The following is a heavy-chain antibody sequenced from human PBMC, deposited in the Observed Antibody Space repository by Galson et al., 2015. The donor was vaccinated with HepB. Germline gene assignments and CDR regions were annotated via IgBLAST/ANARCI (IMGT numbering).Heavy chain of an antibody. CDR1: ADTFNKNG. Sequence: SVKVSCKASADTFNKNGITWVRQAPGQGLEWMGWINSYNGKTTYAQKFQGRIVMTIDTSTNTAYMELTSLRSDDTAVYYCATKPIFDYWGLGTLVTVSS. D-gene: IGHD1-14*01. CDR2: INSYNGKT. CDR3: ATKPIFDY. J-gene: IGHJ4*02. V-gene: IGHV1-18*01.